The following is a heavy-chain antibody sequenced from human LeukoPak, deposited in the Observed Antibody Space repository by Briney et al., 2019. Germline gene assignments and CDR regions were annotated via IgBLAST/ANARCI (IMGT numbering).Heavy chain of an antibody. J-gene: IGHJ6*02. V-gene: IGHV4-59*08. CDR1: GGSISSYY. CDR2: IYYSGST. D-gene: IGHD3-22*01. CDR3: ARHDFDTDYYYGMDV. Sequence: SETLSLTCTVSGGSISSYYWSWIRQPPGKGLEWIGCIYYSGSTNYNPSLKSRVTISVDTSKNRFSLKLSSVTAADTAVYYCARHDFDTDYYYGMDVWGQGTTVTVSS.